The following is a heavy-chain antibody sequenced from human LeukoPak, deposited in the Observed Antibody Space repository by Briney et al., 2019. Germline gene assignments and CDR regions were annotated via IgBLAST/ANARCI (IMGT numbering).Heavy chain of an antibody. J-gene: IGHJ4*02. CDR3: ARDGVVITTSPFDY. Sequence: ASVKVSCKASGYTFTSYDINWVRQATGQGLEWMGWMNPNSGNTGYAQKFQGRVTMTRNTSISTAYMELSSLRSEDTAVYYCARDGVVITTSPFDYWGQGTLVTVSS. V-gene: IGHV1-8*01. CDR1: GYTFTSYD. D-gene: IGHD3-22*01. CDR2: MNPNSGNT.